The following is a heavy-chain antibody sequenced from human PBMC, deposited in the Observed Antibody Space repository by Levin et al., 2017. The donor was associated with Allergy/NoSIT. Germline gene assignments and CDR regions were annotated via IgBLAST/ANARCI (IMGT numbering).Heavy chain of an antibody. CDR3: ATNYPESSGDYPFDY. D-gene: IGHD3-22*01. CDR1: GGSISTSSFY. CDR2: FYYGGST. Sequence: SQTLSLTCSVSGGSISTSSFYWGWIRQPPGKGLEFIGSFYYGGSTYYNPSLKSRVTISGDTSKNQFSLKLSSVTAADTAVYYCATNYPESSGDYPFDYWGQGTLVTVSS. V-gene: IGHV4-39*07. J-gene: IGHJ4*02.